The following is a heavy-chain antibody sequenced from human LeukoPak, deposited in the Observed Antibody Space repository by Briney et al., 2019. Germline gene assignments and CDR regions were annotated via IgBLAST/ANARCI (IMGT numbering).Heavy chain of an antibody. CDR1: GGSISSGDYY. Sequence: SETLSLPCTVPGGSISSGDYYWSWIRQPPGKGLEWIGYIYYSGSPYYNPSLKSRATISVDTSKNQFSLKLSSVTAADTAVYYCARPYYYDSRIDPWGQGTRVTVPS. CDR3: ARPYYYDSRIDP. CDR2: IYYSGSP. V-gene: IGHV4-30-4*01. D-gene: IGHD3-22*01. J-gene: IGHJ5*02.